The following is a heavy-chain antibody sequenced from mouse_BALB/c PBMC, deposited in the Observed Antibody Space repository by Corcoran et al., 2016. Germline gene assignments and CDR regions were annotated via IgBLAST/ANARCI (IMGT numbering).Heavy chain of an antibody. CDR2: ISYDGSN. D-gene: IGHD2-14*01. Sequence: DVQLQESGPGLVKPSQSLSLTCSVTGYSITSGYYWNWIRQFPGNKLEWMGYISYDGSNNYNPSLKNRISITRDTSKNQFFLKLNSVTTEDTATYYCARLYYRYVFDYWGQGTTLTVSS. CDR3: ARLYYRYVFDY. CDR1: GYSITSGYY. J-gene: IGHJ2*01. V-gene: IGHV3-6*02.